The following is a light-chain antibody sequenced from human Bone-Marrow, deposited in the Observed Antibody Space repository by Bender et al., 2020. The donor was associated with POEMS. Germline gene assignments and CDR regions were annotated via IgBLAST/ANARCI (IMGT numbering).Light chain of an antibody. CDR1: RSNTGNNA. CDR3: QSYDNSLGGWV. Sequence: QSVLTQPPSVSGAPGQRVTISCSGSRSNTGNNAVSWYQQVPGTAPKLLIYYDDLLPSGVPDRFSGSKSGTSASLAITGLQAEDEGDYYCQSYDNSLGGWVFGGGTKLTVL. J-gene: IGLJ3*02. CDR2: YDD. V-gene: IGLV1-36*01.